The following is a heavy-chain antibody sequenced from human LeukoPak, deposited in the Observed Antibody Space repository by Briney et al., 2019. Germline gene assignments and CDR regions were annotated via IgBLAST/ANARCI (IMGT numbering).Heavy chain of an antibody. D-gene: IGHD6-6*01. CDR3: GKEGERHFDLKY. J-gene: IGHJ4*02. CDR1: GFTSGIYA. V-gene: IGHV3-23*01. Sequence: GGSLRLSCAASGFTSGIYAMSWVRQAPGKGLEWVSAFSGGGDSFYADSVRGRFSVSADKSKNILYLQMNSLRAEDTAVYYYGKEGERHFDLKYWGQGTPVTVSS. CDR2: FSGGGDS.